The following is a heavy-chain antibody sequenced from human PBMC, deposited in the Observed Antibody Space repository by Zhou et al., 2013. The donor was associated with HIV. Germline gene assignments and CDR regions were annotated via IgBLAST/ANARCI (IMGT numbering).Heavy chain of an antibody. CDR2: IIPIFGTA. CDR1: GYTFNSHY. Sequence: HLVQSGAEVKEPGASVKVSCKTSGYTFNSHYITWVRQAPGQGLEWMGGIIPIFGTANYAQKFQGRVTITTDESTSTAYMELSSLRSEDTAVYYCAREYVGSRASNYFDYWGQGTLVTVSS. D-gene: IGHD2-15*01. V-gene: IGHV1-69*05. J-gene: IGHJ4*02. CDR3: AREYVGSRASNYFDY.